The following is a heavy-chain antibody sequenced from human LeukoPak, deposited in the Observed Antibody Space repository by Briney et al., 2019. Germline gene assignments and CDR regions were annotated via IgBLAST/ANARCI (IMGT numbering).Heavy chain of an antibody. V-gene: IGHV1-18*01. CDR2: INTYNGDT. J-gene: IGHJ5*02. Sequence: ASVSVSCTASGYTFTTYGINWVRQARGQGVEWMGWINTYNGDTNYAQQFQGRVTITTDTSTTTVYIELSSLTSDDTAAYYCAREWWGYDVLTGDNWFDPWGQGTLVTVSS. CDR3: AREWWGYDVLTGDNWFDP. CDR1: GYTFTTYG. D-gene: IGHD3-9*01.